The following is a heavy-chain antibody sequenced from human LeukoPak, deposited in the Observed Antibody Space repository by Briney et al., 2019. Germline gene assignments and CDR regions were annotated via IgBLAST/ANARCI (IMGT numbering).Heavy chain of an antibody. J-gene: IGHJ4*02. D-gene: IGHD6-19*01. Sequence: GGSLRLSCAASGFTFSSYSMNWVRQAPGKGLEWVSSISSSSSYIYYADSVKGRFTISRDNAKNSLYLQMNSLRAEDTAVYYCARYSSGWYTSFFDYWGQGTLVTVSS. CDR2: ISSSSSYI. CDR1: GFTFSSYS. V-gene: IGHV3-21*01. CDR3: ARYSSGWYTSFFDY.